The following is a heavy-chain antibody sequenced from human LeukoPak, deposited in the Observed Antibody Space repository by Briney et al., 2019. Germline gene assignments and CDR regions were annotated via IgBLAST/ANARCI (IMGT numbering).Heavy chain of an antibody. CDR2: ISGSGGST. Sequence: GGSLRLSCAASGFTFSSYAMNWVRQAPGKGLEWLSAISGSGGSTYYADSVKGRFTISRDNSKNTLYLQMNSLRAEDTAVYYCAKEDFWSGYPGRFFDYWGQGTLVTVSS. CDR3: AKEDFWSGYPGRFFDY. D-gene: IGHD3-3*01. V-gene: IGHV3-23*01. J-gene: IGHJ4*02. CDR1: GFTFSSYA.